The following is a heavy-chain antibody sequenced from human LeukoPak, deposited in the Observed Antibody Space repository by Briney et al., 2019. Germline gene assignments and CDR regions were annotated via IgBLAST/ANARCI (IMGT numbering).Heavy chain of an antibody. CDR1: GFTFSSYE. J-gene: IGHJ4*02. V-gene: IGHV3-48*03. CDR3: AKDSSSWYAFDY. D-gene: IGHD6-13*01. Sequence: PGGSLRLSCAASGFTFSSYEMNWVRQAPGKGLEWVSYISSSGSTIYYADSVKGRFTISRDNARNSLYLQMNSLRAEDTAVYYCAKDSSSWYAFDYWGQGTLVTVSS. CDR2: ISSSGSTI.